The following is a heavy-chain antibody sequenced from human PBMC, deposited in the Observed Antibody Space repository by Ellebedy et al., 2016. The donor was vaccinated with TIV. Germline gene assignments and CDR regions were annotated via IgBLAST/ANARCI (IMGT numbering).Heavy chain of an antibody. CDR3: AIVTIVRGVISAFDI. CDR1: ESRFTKYW. J-gene: IGHJ3*02. D-gene: IGHD3-10*01. CDR2: IYPDDSDT. V-gene: IGHV5-51*01. Sequence: PGGSLRLSCKGSESRFTKYWIAWVRQMSGKGLEWMWIIYPDDSDTRYSPSFQGQVTISADKSITTAYLQCSSLKASDTAMYYCAIVTIVRGVISAFDIWGQGTMVTVSS.